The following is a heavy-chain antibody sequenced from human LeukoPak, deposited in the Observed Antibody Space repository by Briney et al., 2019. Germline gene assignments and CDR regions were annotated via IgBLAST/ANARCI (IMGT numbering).Heavy chain of an antibody. V-gene: IGHV4-34*01. CDR3: ARAYSSSSPGWFDP. J-gene: IGHJ5*02. CDR2: IYHRVST. Sequence: SETLSLTCAVYGGSFSGYYWNLIRQPPGKGLEWIGEIYHRVSTNYNASLKSRVTISVDTSKNQFALKLSSVTAADTAVYYCARAYSSSSPGWFDPWSQGTLVTVSS. D-gene: IGHD6-6*01. CDR1: GGSFSGYY.